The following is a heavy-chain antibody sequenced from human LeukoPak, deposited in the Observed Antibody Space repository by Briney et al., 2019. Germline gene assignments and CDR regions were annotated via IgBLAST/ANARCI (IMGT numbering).Heavy chain of an antibody. CDR1: GGSFSGYY. D-gene: IGHD3-10*01. J-gene: IGHJ3*02. V-gene: IGHV4-34*01. CDR2: INHSGST. CDR3: ARGRGGAFDI. Sequence: PSETLSLTCAVYGGSFSGYYWSWIRQPPGKGLEWIGEINHSGSTNYNPSLKSRVTISVDTSKNQFSLKLSSVTAADTAVYYCARGRGGAFDIWGQGTMVTVSS.